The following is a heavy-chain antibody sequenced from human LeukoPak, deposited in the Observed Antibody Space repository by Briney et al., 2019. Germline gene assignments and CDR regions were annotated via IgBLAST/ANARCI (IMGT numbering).Heavy chain of an antibody. J-gene: IGHJ4*02. CDR1: GDTFNNYA. Sequence: SVKVSCKAPGDTFNNYAISWVRQAPGQGLERMGGIIPIFGTGKYAPKFEGRVTLTTDDSTNTVYMELHRLTSDDTAVYYCAREGARGFCSGGSCYSGFDHWGQGTLVTVS. D-gene: IGHD2-15*01. V-gene: IGHV1-69*05. CDR2: IIPIFGTG. CDR3: AREGARGFCSGGSCYSGFDH.